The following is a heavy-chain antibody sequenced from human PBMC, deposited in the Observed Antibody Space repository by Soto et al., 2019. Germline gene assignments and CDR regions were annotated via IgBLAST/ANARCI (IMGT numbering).Heavy chain of an antibody. J-gene: IGHJ2*01. Sequence: ESGGGLVKPGGSLRLSCAASGFTFSDYYMSWIRQAPGTGLEWVSYISSSGSTIYYADSVKGRFTISRDNAKNSLYLQMNSLRAEDTAVYYCARANSSSWVYSWRYFDLWGRGTLVTVSS. CDR3: ARANSSSWVYSWRYFDL. CDR1: GFTFSDYY. CDR2: ISSSGSTI. D-gene: IGHD6-13*01. V-gene: IGHV3-11*01.